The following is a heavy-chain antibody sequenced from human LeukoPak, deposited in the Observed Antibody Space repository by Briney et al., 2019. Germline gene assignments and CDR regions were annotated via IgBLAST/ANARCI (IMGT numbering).Heavy chain of an antibody. D-gene: IGHD5-24*01. CDR2: ISSSGDST. Sequence: GGSLTLSCAASGFTFSTYAMSWVRQAPGKGLEWVSTISSSGDSTYYADSVKGRFTISRDNSKNTLYLQMNSLRAEDTAVYYCAKARWLQLFLFDYWGQGTLVTVSS. CDR3: AKARWLQLFLFDY. V-gene: IGHV3-23*01. CDR1: GFTFSTYA. J-gene: IGHJ4*02.